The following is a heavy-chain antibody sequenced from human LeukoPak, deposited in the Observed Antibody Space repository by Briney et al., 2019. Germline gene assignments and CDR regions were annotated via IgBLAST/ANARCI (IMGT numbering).Heavy chain of an antibody. V-gene: IGHV3-21*01. D-gene: IGHD3-10*01. Sequence: GGSLRLSCAASGFTFSSYTMNWVRQAPGKGLEWVSSISSSSSYTYYADSVKGRFTISRDNAKKTLYLQMNSLRAEDTAVYYCARAGTGIFLWFGDRSDYWGQGTLVTVSS. J-gene: IGHJ4*02. CDR1: GFTFSSYT. CDR3: ARAGTGIFLWFGDRSDY. CDR2: ISSSSSYT.